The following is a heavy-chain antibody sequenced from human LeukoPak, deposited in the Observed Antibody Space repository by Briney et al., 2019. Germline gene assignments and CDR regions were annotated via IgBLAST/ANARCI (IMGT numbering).Heavy chain of an antibody. Sequence: SQTLSLTCTVSGGSISSGGYYWSWIRQHPGKGLEWIGYIYYSGSTYYNPSLKSRVTISVDTSKNQFSLKLSSVTAADTAVYYCVSYYYDSSGYLYFDYWGQGTLVTVSS. D-gene: IGHD3-22*01. CDR3: VSYYYDSSGYLYFDY. CDR2: IYYSGST. J-gene: IGHJ4*02. CDR1: GGSISSGGYY. V-gene: IGHV4-31*03.